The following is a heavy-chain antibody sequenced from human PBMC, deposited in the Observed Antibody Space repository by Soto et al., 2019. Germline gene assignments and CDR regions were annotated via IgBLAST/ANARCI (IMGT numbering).Heavy chain of an antibody. Sequence: GGSLRLSCVASGFTFSSHSMNWVRQAPGKGLEWVSYISGGSKSIYYAASVKGRFTISRDNAKNSLYLEMNSLRDEDSAVYSCVRDSRRGYGMDVWGPVTTVTVSS. CDR3: VRDSRRGYGMDV. CDR1: GFTFSSHS. J-gene: IGHJ6*02. CDR2: ISGGSKSI. D-gene: IGHD3-10*01. V-gene: IGHV3-48*02.